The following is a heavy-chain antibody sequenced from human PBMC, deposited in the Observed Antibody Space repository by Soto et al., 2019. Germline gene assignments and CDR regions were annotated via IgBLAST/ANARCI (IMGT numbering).Heavy chain of an antibody. CDR1: GYTFTNYG. J-gene: IGHJ4*02. CDR2: ISPYSGKT. D-gene: IGHD6-19*01. V-gene: IGHV1-3*01. CDR3: ARGSVAGSDF. Sequence: ASVKVSCKASGYTFTNYGIHWVRQAPGQRLEWMGWISPYSGKTKYAQKLQDRVTITTDTSTKTAYMELRNLRSEDTAVYWCARGSVAGSDFWGQGTLVTVSS.